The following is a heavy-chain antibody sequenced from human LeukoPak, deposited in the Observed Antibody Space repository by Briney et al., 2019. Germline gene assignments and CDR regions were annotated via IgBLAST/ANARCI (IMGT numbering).Heavy chain of an antibody. J-gene: IGHJ5*02. CDR2: IYSSGST. Sequence: SQTLPLTCTVPAASTSSYYWSWIRLPAAKGLEWFRRIYSSGSTNYNPSLKSRVTMSLDTSKNQFSLELSSVTAADTAVYYCARDVRGDLYCWFDPWGQVTLVTVSS. D-gene: IGHD2-8*02. CDR3: ARDVRGDLYCWFDP. V-gene: IGHV4-4*07. CDR1: AASTSSYY.